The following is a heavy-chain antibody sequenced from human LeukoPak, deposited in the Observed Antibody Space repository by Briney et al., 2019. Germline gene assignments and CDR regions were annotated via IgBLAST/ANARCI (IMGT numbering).Heavy chain of an antibody. CDR2: IYSGGST. D-gene: IGHD5-12*01. J-gene: IGHJ3*02. Sequence: GGSLRLSCAASGFTLSSYAMSWVRQAPGKGLEWVSVIYSGGSTYYADSVKGRFTISRDNSKNTLYLQMNSLRAEDTAVYYCARGGVATDAFDIWGQGTMVTVSS. CDR1: GFTLSSYA. CDR3: ARGGVATDAFDI. V-gene: IGHV3-53*01.